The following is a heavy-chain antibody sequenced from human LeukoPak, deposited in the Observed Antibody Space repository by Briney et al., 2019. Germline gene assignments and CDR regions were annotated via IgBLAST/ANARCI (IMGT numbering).Heavy chain of an antibody. V-gene: IGHV4-34*01. CDR1: GGSFSGYY. D-gene: IGHD5-12*01. J-gene: IGHJ5*02. Sequence: PSETLSLTCAVYGGSFSGYYWSWIRQPPGKGLEWIGQINHSESTNYNPSLKSRVTISVDTSKNQFSLKLSSVTAADTAVYYCARQGGYSGYDLGWFDPWGQGTLVTVSS. CDR3: ARQGGYSGYDLGWFDP. CDR2: INHSEST.